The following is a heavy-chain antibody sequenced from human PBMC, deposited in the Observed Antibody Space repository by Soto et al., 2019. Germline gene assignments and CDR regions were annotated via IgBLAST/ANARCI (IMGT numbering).Heavy chain of an antibody. J-gene: IGHJ4*02. CDR2: IIPMFGTA. D-gene: IGHD5-18*01. CDR3: ASGIQLWLRRINNGYSG. V-gene: IGHV1-69*12. CDR1: GGTFSTYA. Sequence: QVQLVQSGAEVKKPESSVKVSCKAPGGTFSTYAISWVRQAPGQGLEWMGGIIPMFGTANYAQRFQDRVTITADETTNTVDMELSSLIPEDTAVYFCASGIQLWLRRINNGYSGWGQGTLVTVSS.